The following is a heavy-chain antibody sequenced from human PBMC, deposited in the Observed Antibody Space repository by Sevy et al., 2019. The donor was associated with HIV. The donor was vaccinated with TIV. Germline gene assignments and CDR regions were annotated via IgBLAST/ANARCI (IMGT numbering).Heavy chain of an antibody. D-gene: IGHD5-18*01. J-gene: IGHJ4*02. V-gene: IGHV1-2*02. Sequence: ASVKASCKASGYTFTGDYMHWVRQTPGQGLEWMGWINPKRGDTKSAQRFQGRVTMTRDTSISTAYMELSRLRSDDTAVYYCARAGTLYSGYTYGSIDFWGQGTLVTVSS. CDR3: ARAGTLYSGYTYGSIDF. CDR1: GYTFTGDY. CDR2: INPKRGDT.